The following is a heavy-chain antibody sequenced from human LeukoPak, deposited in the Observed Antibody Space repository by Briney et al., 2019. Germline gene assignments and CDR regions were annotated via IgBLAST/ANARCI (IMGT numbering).Heavy chain of an antibody. D-gene: IGHD3-9*01. Sequence: SETLSLTCTVPGYSISSAYYWGWIRQPPGKGLDWIATIHHSGTTYYSPSLQSRVTISVDTSKNQFSLKLNSVTAADTAVYYCARLDPEGYFDYWGQGTLVTVSS. CDR1: GYSISSAYY. J-gene: IGHJ4*02. CDR3: ARLDPEGYFDY. CDR2: IHHSGTT. V-gene: IGHV4-38-2*02.